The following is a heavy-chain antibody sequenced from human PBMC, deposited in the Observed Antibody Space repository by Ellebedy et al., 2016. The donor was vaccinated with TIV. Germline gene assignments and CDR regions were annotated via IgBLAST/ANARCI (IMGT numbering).Heavy chain of an antibody. V-gene: IGHV5-10-1*01. CDR3: ARRGDSDFDS. Sequence: GESLKISCKISGYNFSNNWISWVRQTPGKGLEWRGRIHPSDSDTDYRPSFRGHVTMSVDKSISFAFLQWSSLQASDTAMYYCARRGDSDFDSWGPGTVVTVSP. D-gene: IGHD4-17*01. CDR1: GYNFSNNW. J-gene: IGHJ4*02. CDR2: IHPSDSDT.